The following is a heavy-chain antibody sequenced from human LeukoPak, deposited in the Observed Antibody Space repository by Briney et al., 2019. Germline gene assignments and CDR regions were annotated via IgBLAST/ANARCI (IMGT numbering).Heavy chain of an antibody. CDR1: GFTFSSYA. CDR2: ISWNSGSI. CDR3: AKDAVASLGLNWFDP. Sequence: GGSLRLSCAASGFTFSSYAMSWVRQAPGKGLEWVSGISWNSGSIGYADSVKGRFTISRDNAKNSLYLQMNSLRAGDTALYYCAKDAVASLGLNWFDPWGQGTLVTVSS. D-gene: IGHD5-12*01. J-gene: IGHJ5*02. V-gene: IGHV3-9*01.